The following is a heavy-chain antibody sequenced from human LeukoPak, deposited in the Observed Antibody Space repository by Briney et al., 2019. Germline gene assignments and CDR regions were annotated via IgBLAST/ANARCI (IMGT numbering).Heavy chain of an antibody. Sequence: SETLSLTCTVSAGSISSYYWSWSRRPPGKGLEWIGYISDSGSTNYNPSLKSRVTISVDTSKNQFSLKLSSVTAADTAVYYCARGFSRAYYGSGSYRPFDYWGQGTLVTVSS. CDR1: AGSISSYY. D-gene: IGHD3-10*01. CDR3: ARGFSRAYYGSGSYRPFDY. CDR2: ISDSGST. J-gene: IGHJ4*02. V-gene: IGHV4-59*12.